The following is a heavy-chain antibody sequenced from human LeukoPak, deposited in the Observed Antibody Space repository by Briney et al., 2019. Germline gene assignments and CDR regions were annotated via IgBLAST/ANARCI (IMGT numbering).Heavy chain of an antibody. J-gene: IGHJ4*02. Sequence: SETLSLTCTVSGGSISSYYRSWIRQPPGKGLEWIGYIYYSGSTNYNPSLKSRVTISVDTSKNQFSLKLSSVTAADTAVYYCARVSPPYGDYIDYWGQGTLVTVSS. CDR2: IYYSGST. CDR1: GGSISSYY. V-gene: IGHV4-59*01. CDR3: ARVSPPYGDYIDY. D-gene: IGHD4-17*01.